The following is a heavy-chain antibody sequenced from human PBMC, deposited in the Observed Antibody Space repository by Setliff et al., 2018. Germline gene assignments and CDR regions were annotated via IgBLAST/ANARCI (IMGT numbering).Heavy chain of an antibody. CDR3: ATLRYFDWFLFDY. V-gene: IGHV4-39*02. Sequence: SETLSLTCNVSGGSIAGSHYYWGWIRQPPGKGLEWIGRIDYSGNTYYNSSLKSRVTISVDTSKNAFSLKLKSVTAADTAVYYCATLRYFDWFLFDYWGQGTLVTVSS. CDR2: IDYSGNT. CDR1: GGSIAGSHYY. J-gene: IGHJ4*02. D-gene: IGHD3-9*01.